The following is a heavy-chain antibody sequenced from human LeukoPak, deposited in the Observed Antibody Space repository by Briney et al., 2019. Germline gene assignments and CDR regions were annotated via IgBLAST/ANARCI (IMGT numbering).Heavy chain of an antibody. Sequence: SETLSLTCNVSGGSISSYYWSWIRQPAGKGLEWIGRIYTSGSTNYNPSLKSRVTMSVDTSKNQFSLKLSSVTAAYTAVYYCARAGGYCSSTSCHVPGYYYYMDVWGKGTTVTVSS. CDR3: ARAGGYCSSTSCHVPGYYYYMDV. CDR2: IYTSGST. D-gene: IGHD2-2*03. CDR1: GGSISSYY. J-gene: IGHJ6*03. V-gene: IGHV4-4*07.